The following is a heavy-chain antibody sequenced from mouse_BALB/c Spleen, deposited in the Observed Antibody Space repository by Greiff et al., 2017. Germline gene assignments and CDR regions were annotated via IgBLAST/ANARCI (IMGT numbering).Heavy chain of an antibody. CDR2: IDPETGGT. D-gene: IGHD2-14*01. V-gene: IGHV1-15*01. CDR3: TRNYRYGDY. CDR1: GYTFTDYE. Sequence: QVQLKESGAELVRPGASVTLSCKASGYTFTDYEMHWVKQTPVHGLEWIGAIDPETGGTAYNQKFKGKATLTADKSSSTAYMELRSLTSEDSAVYYCTRNYRYGDYWGQGTTLTVSS. J-gene: IGHJ2*01.